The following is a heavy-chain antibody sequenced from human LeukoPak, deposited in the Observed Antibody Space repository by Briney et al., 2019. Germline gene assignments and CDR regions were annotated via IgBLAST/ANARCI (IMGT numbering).Heavy chain of an antibody. CDR1: GFTFSDYY. Sequence: GGSLRLSCAASGFTFSDYYMSWIRQAPGKGLEWVSYISSSGSTIYYADSVKGRFTISRDNAKNSLYLQMNSLRAEDTAVYYCARDPYCTNGVCSTAFDYWGQGTLVTVSS. V-gene: IGHV3-11*01. D-gene: IGHD2-8*01. J-gene: IGHJ4*02. CDR3: ARDPYCTNGVCSTAFDY. CDR2: ISSSGSTI.